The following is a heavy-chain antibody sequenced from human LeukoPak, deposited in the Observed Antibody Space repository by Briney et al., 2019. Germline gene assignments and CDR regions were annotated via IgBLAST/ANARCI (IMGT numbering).Heavy chain of an antibody. J-gene: IGHJ4*02. D-gene: IGHD1-26*01. Sequence: SETLSLTCTVSGGSISSSSYYWGWIRQPPGKGLEWIGSIYYSGSTYYNPSLKSRVTISVDTSKNQFSLKLSSVTAADTAVYYCARDIGVQIDYWGQGTLVTVSS. CDR3: ARDIGVQIDY. V-gene: IGHV4-39*07. CDR1: GGSISSSSYY. CDR2: IYYSGST.